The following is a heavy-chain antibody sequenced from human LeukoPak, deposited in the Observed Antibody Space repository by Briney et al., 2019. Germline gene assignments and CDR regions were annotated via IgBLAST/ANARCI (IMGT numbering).Heavy chain of an antibody. V-gene: IGHV3-7*01. Sequence: GGSLRLSCAASGFTFTNSWMTWVRQAPGKGLEWVANIEGDGTDKYYVDSVKGRFTISRDNAKNSLYLQMNGLRAEDTAVYYSATDRSAFDIWGQGTMVTVSS. J-gene: IGHJ3*02. CDR3: ATDRSAFDI. CDR1: GFTFTNSW. CDR2: IEGDGTDK.